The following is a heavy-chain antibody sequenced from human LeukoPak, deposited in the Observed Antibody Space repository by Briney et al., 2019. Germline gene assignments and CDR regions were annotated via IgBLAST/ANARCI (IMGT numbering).Heavy chain of an antibody. CDR1: GYTFTGYY. CDR2: INPSGGST. V-gene: IGHV1-46*01. D-gene: IGHD2-21*02. Sequence: ASVKVSCKASGYTFTGYYMHWVRQAPGQGLEWMGIINPSGGSTSYAQKFQGRVTMTRDTSTSTVYMELSSLRSEDTAVYYCARVRYCGGDCSGYWYFDLWGRGTLVTVSS. CDR3: ARVRYCGGDCSGYWYFDL. J-gene: IGHJ2*01.